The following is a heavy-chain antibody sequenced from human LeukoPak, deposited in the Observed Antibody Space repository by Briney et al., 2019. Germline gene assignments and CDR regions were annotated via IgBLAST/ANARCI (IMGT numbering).Heavy chain of an antibody. D-gene: IGHD1-26*01. CDR1: GGPISSYY. CDR3: ASSIVGATNYYYYGMDV. V-gene: IGHV4-59*01. Sequence: SETLSLTCTVSGGPISSYYWSWIRQPPGKGLEWIGYIYYSGSTNYNPSLKSRVTISVDTSKNQFSLKLSSVTAADTAVYYCASSIVGATNYYYYGMDVWGQGTTVSVSS. J-gene: IGHJ6*02. CDR2: IYYSGST.